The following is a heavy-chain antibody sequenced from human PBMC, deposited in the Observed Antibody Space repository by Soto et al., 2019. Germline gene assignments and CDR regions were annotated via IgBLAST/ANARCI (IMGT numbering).Heavy chain of an antibody. CDR3: ARDSPRGFDP. J-gene: IGHJ5*02. D-gene: IGHD3-10*01. CDR2: ISSSSSYI. Sequence: GGSLRLSCAASGFTFSSYGMNWVRQAPGKGLEWVSSISSSSSYIYYADSVKGRFTISRDNAKNSLYLQMNSLRAEDTAVYYCARDSPRGFDPWGQGTLVTVSS. CDR1: GFTFSSYG. V-gene: IGHV3-21*01.